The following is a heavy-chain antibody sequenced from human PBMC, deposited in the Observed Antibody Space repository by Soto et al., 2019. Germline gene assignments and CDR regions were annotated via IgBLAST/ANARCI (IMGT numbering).Heavy chain of an antibody. CDR3: ATPVYYYDSAGSPPHAFDI. J-gene: IGHJ3*02. D-gene: IGHD3-22*01. V-gene: IGHV5-10-1*01. Sequence: GESLKISCKGSGYSFTSYWISWVRQMPGKGLEWMGKIDPSDSYTHYSPSFQGHITISADKSISTAYLQWSTLKASDTAMYYCATPVYYYDSAGSPPHAFDIWGQGTKVTVSS. CDR2: IDPSDSYT. CDR1: GYSFTSYW.